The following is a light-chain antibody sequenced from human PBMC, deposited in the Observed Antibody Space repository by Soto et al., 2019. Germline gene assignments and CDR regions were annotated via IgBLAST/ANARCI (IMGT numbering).Light chain of an antibody. CDR3: SSYTNTHTLV. J-gene: IGLJ2*01. CDR2: DVT. V-gene: IGLV2-14*03. Sequence: QSALTQPASVSGSPGQSITISCTGTTSDVGGYNHVSWYQQHPGKAPNLMIYDVTNRPSGVSNRFSGSKSGNTASLTISGLQAEDEADYYCSSYTNTHTLVFGGGTKLTV. CDR1: TSDVGGYNH.